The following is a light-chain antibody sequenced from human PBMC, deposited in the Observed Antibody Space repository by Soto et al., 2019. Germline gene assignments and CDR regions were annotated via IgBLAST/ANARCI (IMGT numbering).Light chain of an antibody. Sequence: DIQMTQYPSSLSASVGDRVTITCRASQSISRNLNWYQHKPGKAPKLLIYAASSLQNGVPSRFRGGGSGTEFTISINSLQPEDFGTYYCQQSFTTASITFGQGTRLEIK. CDR2: AAS. CDR3: QQSFTTASIT. J-gene: IGKJ5*01. V-gene: IGKV1-39*01. CDR1: QSISRN.